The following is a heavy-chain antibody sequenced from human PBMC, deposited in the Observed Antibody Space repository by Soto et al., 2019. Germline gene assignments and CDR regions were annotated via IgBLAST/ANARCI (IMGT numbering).Heavy chain of an antibody. CDR2: IYYSGTT. CDR1: GGSVSSSNYY. Sequence: QLQLQESGPGPVKPSETLSPTCTVSGGSVSSSNYYWGWIRQSPGKGLEWIGSIYYSGTTYYNPSLESRVTIAVDKSKNQFSLKVISVTAADTAVYYCARLEGLATISYFFDYWGQGTLVSVAS. V-gene: IGHV4-39*01. CDR3: ARLEGLATISYFFDY. D-gene: IGHD3-9*01. J-gene: IGHJ4*02.